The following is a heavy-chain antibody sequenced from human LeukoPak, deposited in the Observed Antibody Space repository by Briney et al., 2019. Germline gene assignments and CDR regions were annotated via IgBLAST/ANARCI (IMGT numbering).Heavy chain of an antibody. J-gene: IGHJ4*02. CDR1: GGSISNYW. CDR3: AGGYSSSWNYFDY. Sequence: SETLSLTCTVSGGSISNYWWSWIRQPPGKGLEWIGYVFDSGGTNYNPSLKSRVTISVDTSKKQFSLKLSSVTAADTAVYYCAGGYSSSWNYFDYWGQGTLVTVSS. CDR2: VFDSGGT. V-gene: IGHV4-59*01. D-gene: IGHD6-13*01.